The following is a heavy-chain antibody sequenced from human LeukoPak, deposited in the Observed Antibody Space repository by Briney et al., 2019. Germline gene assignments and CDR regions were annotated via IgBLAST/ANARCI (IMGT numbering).Heavy chain of an antibody. D-gene: IGHD5-18*01. CDR1: GGTFSSYA. CDR3: ARGAQDTAMVTPLDY. CDR2: IIPIFGTA. Sequence: SVKVSCKASGGTFSSYAISWVRQAPGQGLEWMGGIIPIFGTANYAQKFQGRVTITADESTSTAYMELSSLRYEDTAVYYCARGAQDTAMVTPLDYWGQGTLVTVSS. V-gene: IGHV1-69*01. J-gene: IGHJ4*02.